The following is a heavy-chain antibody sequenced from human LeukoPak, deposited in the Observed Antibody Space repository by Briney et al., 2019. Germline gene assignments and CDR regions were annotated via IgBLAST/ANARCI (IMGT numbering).Heavy chain of an antibody. CDR2: IYYSGST. J-gene: IGHJ5*02. CDR3: ARPLASGGWFDP. Sequence: PSETLSLTCTVSGGSVSSSSYYWGWVRQPPGKGLEWIGSIYYSGSTYYNPSLKSRVTISVDTSKNQFSLKLSSVTAADTAVYYCARPLASGGWFDPWGQGTLVTVSS. D-gene: IGHD3-16*01. V-gene: IGHV4-39*01. CDR1: GGSVSSSSYY.